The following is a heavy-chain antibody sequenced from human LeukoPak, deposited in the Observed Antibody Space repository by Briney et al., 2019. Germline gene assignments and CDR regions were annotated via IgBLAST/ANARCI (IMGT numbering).Heavy chain of an antibody. V-gene: IGHV1-8*01. Sequence: GASVKVSCKASGYTFTSYDINWVRQATGQGLEWMGWMNPNSGNTGYAQKFQGRVTMTRNTSISTAYMELSSLRSEDTAVYYCARPIFPYYDILTAHPADYYGMDVWGQGTTVTVSS. J-gene: IGHJ6*02. CDR2: MNPNSGNT. CDR1: GYTFTSYD. D-gene: IGHD3-9*01. CDR3: ARPIFPYYDILTAHPADYYGMDV.